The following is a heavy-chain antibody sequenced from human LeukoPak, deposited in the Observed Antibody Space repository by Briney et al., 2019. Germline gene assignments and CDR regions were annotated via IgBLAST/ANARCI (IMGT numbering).Heavy chain of an antibody. D-gene: IGHD3-10*01. CDR1: GYTFTGYY. V-gene: IGHV1-2*06. CDR3: ARVGSAYGSGSYLPCY. CDR2: INPNSGGT. Sequence: ASVKVSCKASGYTFTGYYMHWVRQAPGQGLEWMGRINPNSGGTNYAQKFRGRVTMTRDTSISTAYMELSRLRSDDTAVYYCARVGSAYGSGSYLPCYWGQGTLVTVSS. J-gene: IGHJ4*02.